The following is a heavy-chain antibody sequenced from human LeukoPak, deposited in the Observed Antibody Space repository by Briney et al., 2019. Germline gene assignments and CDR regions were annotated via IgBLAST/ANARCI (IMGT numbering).Heavy chain of an antibody. Sequence: PGGSLRLSCAASGFTFSLSAMTWVRQAPGKGLECVSTISNSGGTTYYADSVKGRFSISRDNSKNTLSLEMSSLRTEYTAIYYCAKESFRPALLDFWGQGSLVTVSS. CDR2: ISNSGGTT. CDR1: GFTFSLSA. D-gene: IGHD2-21*01. V-gene: IGHV3-23*01. J-gene: IGHJ4*02. CDR3: AKESFRPALLDF.